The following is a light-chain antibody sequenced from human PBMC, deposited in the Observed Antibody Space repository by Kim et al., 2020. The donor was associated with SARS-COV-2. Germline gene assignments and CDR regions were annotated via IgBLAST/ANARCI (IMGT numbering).Light chain of an antibody. CDR1: QSVGSSY. V-gene: IGKV3-20*01. J-gene: IGKJ1*01. CDR3: QQYGNSWT. CDR2: GAS. Sequence: LSPGESATLSCRASQSVGSSYFAWYQQKPGQAPRLLIHGASSRATGIPDRFSGSGSGTDFTLTISRLEPEDFAVYYCQQYGNSWTFGQGTKVDIK.